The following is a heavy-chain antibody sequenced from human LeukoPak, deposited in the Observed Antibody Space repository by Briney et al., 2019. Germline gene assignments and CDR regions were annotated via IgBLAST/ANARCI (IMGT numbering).Heavy chain of an antibody. D-gene: IGHD2-15*01. J-gene: IGHJ6*03. CDR1: GGSISSHY. V-gene: IGHV4-59*11. CDR3: GRDALVGYFSYYYMDV. CDR2: ISNSGST. Sequence: PSETLSPTCTVSGGSISSHYWTWIRQSPVKGLEWIGDISNSGSTSYNPSLKSRVTISIDTSKNQFSLKLSSVTAADTAMYYCGRDALVGYFSYYYMDVWGKGTTVTVSS.